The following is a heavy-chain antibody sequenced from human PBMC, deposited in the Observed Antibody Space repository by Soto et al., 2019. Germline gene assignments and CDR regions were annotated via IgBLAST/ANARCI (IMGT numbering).Heavy chain of an antibody. CDR2: INAGNGNT. D-gene: IGHD2-2*02. CDR1: GYTFTSYA. J-gene: IGHJ4*02. V-gene: IGHV1-3*01. Sequence: ASVKVSCKASGYTFTSYAMHWVRQAPGQRLEWMGWINAGNGNTKYSQKFQGRVTITRDTSASTAYMELSSLRSEDTAVYYCARLDIVVVPAARPFDDWGQGSLVTVSS. CDR3: ARLDIVVVPAARPFDD.